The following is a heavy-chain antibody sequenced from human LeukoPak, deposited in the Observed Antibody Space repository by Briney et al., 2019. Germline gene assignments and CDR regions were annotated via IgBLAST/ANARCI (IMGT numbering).Heavy chain of an antibody. CDR3: ARDPHASGSYYYYYYYMDV. CDR1: GYTFTGYY. V-gene: IGHV1-2*02. J-gene: IGHJ6*03. D-gene: IGHD6-25*01. Sequence: ASVKVSCKASGYTFTGYYMHWVRQAPGQGLEWMGWINPNSGGTNYAQKFQGRVTMTRDTSISTAYMELSRLRSDDTAVYYCARDPHASGSYYYYYYYMDVWGKGTTVTVSS. CDR2: INPNSGGT.